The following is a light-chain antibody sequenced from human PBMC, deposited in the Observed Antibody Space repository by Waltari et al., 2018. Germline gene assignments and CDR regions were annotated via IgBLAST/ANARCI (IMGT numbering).Light chain of an antibody. V-gene: IGKV3-11*01. Sequence: DIVLTQSPATLSLSPGERATLPCRASQTVRTSLAWYQQKPRQSPRLIIYDASNRATGVPVRFSGSGSGTDFTLTISSLEPEDFAVYYCQQRSGWPPMYTFGQGTKVEIK. CDR1: QTVRTS. CDR3: QQRSGWPPMYT. J-gene: IGKJ2*01. CDR2: DAS.